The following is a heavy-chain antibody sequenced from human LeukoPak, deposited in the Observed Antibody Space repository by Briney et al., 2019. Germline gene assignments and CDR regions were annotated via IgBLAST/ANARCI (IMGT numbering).Heavy chain of an antibody. J-gene: IGHJ4*02. CDR1: GFTFSSYF. V-gene: IGHV3-66*01. CDR3: ARGGACSYTNCPLFDFDY. CDR2: IYSGGNT. D-gene: IGHD2-2*01. Sequence: GGSLRLSCAASGFTFSSYFMSWVRQAPGKGLEWVSLIYSGGNTYYADSVKGRFTISRDNSKNTLYLQMNSLKAEDTAVYYCARGGACSYTNCPLFDFDYWGQGTLVTVSS.